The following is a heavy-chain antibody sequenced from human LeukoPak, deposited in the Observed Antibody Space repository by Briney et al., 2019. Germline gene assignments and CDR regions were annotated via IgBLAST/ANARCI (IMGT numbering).Heavy chain of an antibody. J-gene: IGHJ4*02. Sequence: ASVKVSCKASGYTFTGYYMHWGRQAPGQGLEWMGWINPNSGGTNYAQKFQGRVTMTRDTSISTAYMELSRLRSDDTAVYSCARGTYADPNYPDYWGQGTLVTVSS. D-gene: IGHD4-17*01. CDR2: INPNSGGT. V-gene: IGHV1-2*02. CDR3: ARGTYADPNYPDY. CDR1: GYTFTGYY.